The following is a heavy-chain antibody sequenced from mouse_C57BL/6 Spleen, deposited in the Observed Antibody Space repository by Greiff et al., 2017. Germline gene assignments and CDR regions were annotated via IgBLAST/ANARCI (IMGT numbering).Heavy chain of an antibody. CDR1: GYTFTDYE. J-gene: IGHJ3*01. Sequence: VKLMESGAELVRPGASVTLSCKASGYTFTDYEMHWVKQTPVHGLEWIGAIDPETGGTAYNQKFKGKAILTADKSSSTAYMELRSLTSEDSAVYYCTSIYYYSRGVAYWGQGTRVTVSA. CDR3: TSIYYYSRGVAY. D-gene: IGHD1-1*01. V-gene: IGHV1-15*01. CDR2: IDPETGGT.